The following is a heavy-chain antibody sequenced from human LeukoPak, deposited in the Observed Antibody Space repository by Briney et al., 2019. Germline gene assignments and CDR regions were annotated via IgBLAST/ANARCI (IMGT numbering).Heavy chain of an antibody. CDR2: IRSKANSYTT. D-gene: IGHD6-6*01. V-gene: IGHV3-73*01. J-gene: IGHJ3*02. CDR1: GFTFSGSA. Sequence: GGSLRLSCAASGFTFSGSAMHWVRQASGKGLEWVGRIRSKANSYTTAYAASVKGRFTISRDDSKNTAFLQMNSLKTDDTAVYYCTSSSSSSTAFDIWGQGTMVTVSS. CDR3: TSSSSSSTAFDI.